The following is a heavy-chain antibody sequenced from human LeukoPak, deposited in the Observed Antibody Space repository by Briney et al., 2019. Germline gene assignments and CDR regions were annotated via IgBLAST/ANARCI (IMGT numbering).Heavy chain of an antibody. D-gene: IGHD3-3*01. J-gene: IGHJ6*03. Sequence: ASVKVSCKASGYTFTSYGISWVRQAPGQGLEWMGWISAYNGNTNYSQKLQGRVTMTTDTSTSTAYMELRSLRSDDTAVYYCARDRAPYYDFWSGYLFYYMDVWGKGTTVTVSS. CDR1: GYTFTSYG. V-gene: IGHV1-18*01. CDR2: ISAYNGNT. CDR3: ARDRAPYYDFWSGYLFYYMDV.